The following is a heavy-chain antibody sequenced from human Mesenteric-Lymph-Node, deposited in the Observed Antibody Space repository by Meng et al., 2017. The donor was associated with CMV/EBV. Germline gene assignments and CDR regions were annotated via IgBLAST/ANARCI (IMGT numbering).Heavy chain of an antibody. D-gene: IGHD3-16*01. CDR1: GGSISGYY. V-gene: IGHV4-59*01. Sequence: SETLSLTCTVSGGSISGYYWNWIRQPPGKGLEWIGYIYYSGSTNYNPSLKSRVTISVDTPRNQFSLKLSSVTAADTAVYYCARDWGSPDAFDIWGQGSMVTVSS. CDR3: ARDWGSPDAFDI. J-gene: IGHJ3*02. CDR2: IYYSGST.